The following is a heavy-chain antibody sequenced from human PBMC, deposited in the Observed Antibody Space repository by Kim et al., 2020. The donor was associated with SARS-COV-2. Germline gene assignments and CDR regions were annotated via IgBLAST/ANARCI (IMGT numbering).Heavy chain of an antibody. CDR3: ARADYGGNRAGYYYYGMDV. CDR1: GYTFTSYY. D-gene: IGHD4-17*01. J-gene: IGHJ6*02. V-gene: IGHV1-46*01. CDR2: INPSGGST. Sequence: ASVKVSCKASGYTFTSYYMHWVRRAPGQGLEWMGIINPSGGSTSYAQKFQGRVTMTRDTSTSTVYMELSSLRSEDTAVYYCARADYGGNRAGYYYYGMDVWGQGTTVTVSS.